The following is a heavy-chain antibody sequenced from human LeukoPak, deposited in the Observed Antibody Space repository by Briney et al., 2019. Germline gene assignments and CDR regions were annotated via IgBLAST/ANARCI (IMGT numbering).Heavy chain of an antibody. CDR3: ASDTQCYDFWSGYKGGYFDY. J-gene: IGHJ4*02. CDR2: ISSSSSTI. D-gene: IGHD3-3*01. Sequence: GGSLRLSCAASGFTFSSYSMNWVRQAPGKGLEWVSYISSSSSTIYYADSVKGRFTISRDNAKNSLYLQMNSLRDEDTAVYYCASDTQCYDFWSGYKGGYFDYWGQGTLVTVSS. CDR1: GFTFSSYS. V-gene: IGHV3-48*02.